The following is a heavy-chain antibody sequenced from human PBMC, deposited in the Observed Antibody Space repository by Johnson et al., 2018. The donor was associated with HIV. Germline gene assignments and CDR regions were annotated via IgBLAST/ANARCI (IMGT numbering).Heavy chain of an antibody. Sequence: VQLVESGGGLVQPGGSLRLSCAASGFTFDDYTMHWVRQAPGQGLEWVSLISWDGGSTYSADSVKGRFTISRDNDKNTQYLQRNSLRAEDTAVYYCARDRGRAYYNFGSGTRSAWAFDIWGQGTMVTVSS. CDR1: GFTFDDYT. CDR3: ARDRGRAYYNFGSGTRSAWAFDI. J-gene: IGHJ3*02. D-gene: IGHD3-3*01. CDR2: ISWDGGST. V-gene: IGHV3-43*01.